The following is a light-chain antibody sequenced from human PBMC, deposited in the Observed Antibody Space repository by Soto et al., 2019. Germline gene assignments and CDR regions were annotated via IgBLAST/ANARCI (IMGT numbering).Light chain of an antibody. J-gene: IGKJ4*01. V-gene: IGKV3-11*01. CDR2: DGS. CDR3: QQPSAWPLT. CDR1: QSMGDY. Sequence: IVLTQSPATLSLSPGEGATLSCRASQSMGDYVAWFQQKPGQAPRLLIYDGSNRAVGIPARVNRSASGTDSTLTISSLEPQDFAVYYCQQPSAWPLTFGGGTRVEL.